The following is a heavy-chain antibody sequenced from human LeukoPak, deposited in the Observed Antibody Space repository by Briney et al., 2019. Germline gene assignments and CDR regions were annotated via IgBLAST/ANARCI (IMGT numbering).Heavy chain of an antibody. J-gene: IGHJ3*02. CDR3: ARPPSRPPFI. V-gene: IGHV5-51*01. Sequence: GEPLQISSKGSGYNFANYWIGWVRPMPGKGLEWMGIIYPGDSDTRYSPSFQGHVTISADKSISTAYLQWSSLKASDTAMYYCARPPSRPPFIWGQGTMVTVSS. CDR2: IYPGDSDT. CDR1: GYNFANYW.